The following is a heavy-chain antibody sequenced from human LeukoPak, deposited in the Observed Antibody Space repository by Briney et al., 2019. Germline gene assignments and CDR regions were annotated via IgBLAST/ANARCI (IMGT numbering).Heavy chain of an antibody. J-gene: IGHJ3*02. D-gene: IGHD3-16*01. CDR1: GFTFDDYA. CDR2: ISWNSGSI. CDR3: ARTTFGRTDAFDI. Sequence: GGSLRLSCAASGFTFDDYAMHWVRQAPGKGLEWVSGISWNSGSIGYADSVKGRFTISRDNAKNSLYLQMNSLRAEDTALYYCARTTFGRTDAFDIWGQGTMVTVSS. V-gene: IGHV3-9*01.